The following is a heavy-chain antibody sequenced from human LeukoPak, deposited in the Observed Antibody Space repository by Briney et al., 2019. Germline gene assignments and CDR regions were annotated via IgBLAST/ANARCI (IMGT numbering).Heavy chain of an antibody. CDR2: IWSHGNRK. CDR1: GFSFSSYG. D-gene: IGHD6-25*01. V-gene: IGHV3-33*01. Sequence: GGSLRLSCIPSGFSFSSYGMHWVRQAPGKGLEWVAVIWSHGNRKHHSDSVEGRFAISRVNSKNILYLQMNNLRAEDTALYYCARDSAADDNDFDVWGQGTMVTVSS. CDR3: ARDSAADDNDFDV. J-gene: IGHJ3*01.